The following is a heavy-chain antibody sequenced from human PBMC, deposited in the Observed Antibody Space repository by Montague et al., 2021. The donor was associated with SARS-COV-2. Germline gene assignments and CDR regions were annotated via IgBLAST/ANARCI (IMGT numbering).Heavy chain of an antibody. CDR2: IYHTGST. CDR1: RGSLRLTSYH. J-gene: IGHJ4*01. CDR3: ANFYSGSYNY. V-gene: IGHV4-39*01. D-gene: IGHD1-26*01. Sequence: SETLSLTCTVSRGSLRLTSYHWGWIRQPPGKGLEWIGSIYHTGSTYYDPSLESRVTMSVDNSKNQFSLMLTSVTAADTAVYYCANFYSGSYNYWGHGSTVTVSS.